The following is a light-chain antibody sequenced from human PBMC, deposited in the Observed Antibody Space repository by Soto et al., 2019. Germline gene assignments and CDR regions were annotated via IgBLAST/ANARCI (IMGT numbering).Light chain of an antibody. CDR1: QSISNS. CDR3: QQSYTTPYT. Sequence: DIQMTQSPSSLSPSVGDRVTITCRASQSISNSLNWYQQKTGEAPKFLIYSASNLQSGVPSRFSGSGSGTDFTLTISSLQPEDFATYYCQQSYTTPYTFGQGTKLEIK. CDR2: SAS. J-gene: IGKJ2*01. V-gene: IGKV1-39*01.